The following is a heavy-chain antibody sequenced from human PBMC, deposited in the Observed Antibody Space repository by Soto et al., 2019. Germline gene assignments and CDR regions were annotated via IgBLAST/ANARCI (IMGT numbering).Heavy chain of an antibody. CDR2: INTFNGNT. V-gene: IGHV1-18*01. Sequence: QVHLVQSESEVKMPGASVKVSCKTSGYTFSDYGVSWVRQAPGQGLEWMGWINTFNGNTKYEQKCPGRVPFSIDTSTRTVFLELTSLKFDDAAVYYCARGFIPENYWGQGTRVTVSS. CDR1: GYTFSDYG. D-gene: IGHD2-2*01. J-gene: IGHJ4*02. CDR3: ARGFIPENY.